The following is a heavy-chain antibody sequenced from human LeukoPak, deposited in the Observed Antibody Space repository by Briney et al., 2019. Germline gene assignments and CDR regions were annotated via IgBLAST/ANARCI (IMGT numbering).Heavy chain of an antibody. J-gene: IGHJ6*03. Sequence: ASVKVSCKASGYTFTDYYMHWVQQAPGKGLEWMGRVDPEDGETIYAEKFQGRVTITADTSTDTAYMELSSLRSEDTAVYYCANIGCSGGSCYQGYYYYYTDVWGKGTTVTVSS. D-gene: IGHD2-15*01. CDR1: GYTFTDYY. CDR3: ANIGCSGGSCYQGYYYYYTDV. CDR2: VDPEDGET. V-gene: IGHV1-69-2*01.